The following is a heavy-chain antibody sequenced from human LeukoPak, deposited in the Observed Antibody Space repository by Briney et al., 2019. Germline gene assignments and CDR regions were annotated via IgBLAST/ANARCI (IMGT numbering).Heavy chain of an antibody. J-gene: IGHJ4*02. Sequence: PGGSLRLSCAASGFTFSSYAMSWVRQAPGKGLEWVSAISGSGGSTYYADSVKGRFTISRDNSKNTLYLQMNSLRAEDTAVYYCAKDRSFGSIAVAGVFDYWAREPWSPSPQ. CDR1: GFTFSSYA. D-gene: IGHD6-19*01. CDR3: AKDRSFGSIAVAGVFDY. V-gene: IGHV3-23*01. CDR2: ISGSGGST.